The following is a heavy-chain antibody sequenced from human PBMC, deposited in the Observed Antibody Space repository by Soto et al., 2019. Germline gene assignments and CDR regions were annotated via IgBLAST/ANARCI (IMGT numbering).Heavy chain of an antibody. Sequence: GGSLRLSCAASGFTFTRYSMNWVRQAPGKGLEWVSSISSTTNYIYYADSMKGRSTVSRDNAKNSVYLEMNSLSAEDTAVYYCARESEDLTSNFDYWGQGTLVTVSS. V-gene: IGHV3-21*01. J-gene: IGHJ4*02. CDR3: ARESEDLTSNFDY. CDR2: ISSTTNYI. CDR1: GFTFTRYS.